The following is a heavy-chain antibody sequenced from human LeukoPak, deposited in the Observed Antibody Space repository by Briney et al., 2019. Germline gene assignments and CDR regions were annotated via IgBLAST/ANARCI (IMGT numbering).Heavy chain of an antibody. CDR2: INHRGST. J-gene: IGHJ4*02. Sequence: PSETLSLTCDVYGGSFSGYYWSWIRQPPGKGLEWIGEINHRGSTNYNPSLKSRVAISVDTSKNQFSLKLTSVTAADAAVYYCARGGIVVATDYWGQGTLVIVSS. CDR1: GGSFSGYY. V-gene: IGHV4-34*01. D-gene: IGHD6-19*01. CDR3: ARGGIVVATDY.